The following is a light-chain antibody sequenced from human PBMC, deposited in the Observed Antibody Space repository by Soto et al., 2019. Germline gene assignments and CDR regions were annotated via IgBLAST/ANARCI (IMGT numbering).Light chain of an antibody. CDR2: DAS. J-gene: IGKJ5*01. Sequence: EIVMTQSPATLSVSPGERATLSCRASQSVISSLAWYQQKPGQAPRLLIYDASNRATGIPARFSGSGSGTDFTLTISSLEPEDFAVYYCQQRSNWPPITFGQGTRLEI. V-gene: IGKV3-11*01. CDR1: QSVISS. CDR3: QQRSNWPPIT.